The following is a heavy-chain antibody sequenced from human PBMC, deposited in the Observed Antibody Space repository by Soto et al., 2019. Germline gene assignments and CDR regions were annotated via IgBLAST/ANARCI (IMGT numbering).Heavy chain of an antibody. V-gene: IGHV3-21*02. CDR1: GFTFNKYS. CDR3: ARDLMPNDRGLGDLAY. D-gene: IGHD3-22*01. Sequence: EVRLVESGGGLVKPGGSLRLSCAASGFTFNKYSMNWVRQAPGKGLEWVSSITSKTGDQYYADSVKGRSIISRDNTNNSLSLQVTSLRDEDTAVYYCARDLMPNDRGLGDLAYWGQGTLVTVSS. J-gene: IGHJ4*02. CDR2: ITSKTGDQ.